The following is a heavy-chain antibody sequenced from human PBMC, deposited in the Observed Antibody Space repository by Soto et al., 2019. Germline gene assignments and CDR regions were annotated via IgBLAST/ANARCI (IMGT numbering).Heavy chain of an antibody. Sequence: GGSLRLSCAASGFIFTNAWMSWVRQAPGKGLEWVGRIKSKTDGGTTDYAAPVKGRFTISRDDSKNTLYLQMNSLKTEDTAVYYCTTDGPLAGAFDYWGQGTLVTVSS. CDR1: GFIFTNAW. CDR2: IKSKTDGGTT. V-gene: IGHV3-15*01. CDR3: TTDGPLAGAFDY. J-gene: IGHJ4*02.